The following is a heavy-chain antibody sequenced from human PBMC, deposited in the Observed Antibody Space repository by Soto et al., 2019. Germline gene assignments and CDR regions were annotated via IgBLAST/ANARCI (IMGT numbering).Heavy chain of an antibody. J-gene: IGHJ5*02. D-gene: IGHD3-16*01. V-gene: IGHV4-4*07. CDR2: IYTKERT. CDR1: GGSITNYY. Sequence: SETLSLTCTVSGGSITNYYWSWIRQPAGKGLEWIGRIYTKERTNYNLSFRNRVTMSVDTSKNQFSLKLDAVTAADTAVYYCVRDDYKDGGNNWFDPWGQGTLVTVSS. CDR3: VRDDYKDGGNNWFDP.